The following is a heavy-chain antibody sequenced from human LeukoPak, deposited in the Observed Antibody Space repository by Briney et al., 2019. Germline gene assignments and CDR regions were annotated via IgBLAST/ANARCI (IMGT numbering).Heavy chain of an antibody. V-gene: IGHV3-7*01. CDR3: ASNRVN. CDR2: IKQDGSEK. J-gene: IGHJ4*02. Sequence: PGGSLRLSCAASGFTFSSYLMSWVRQAPGKGLEWVANIKQDGSEKYYVDSVKGRFTISRDNAKNSLYLQMNSLRAEDTAVYYCASNRVNWGQGTLVTVSS. CDR1: GFTFSSYL. D-gene: IGHD1-14*01.